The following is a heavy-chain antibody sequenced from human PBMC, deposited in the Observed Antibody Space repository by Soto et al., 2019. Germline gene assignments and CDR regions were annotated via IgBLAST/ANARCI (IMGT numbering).Heavy chain of an antibody. CDR1: GYTLTELS. D-gene: IGHD3-10*01. J-gene: IGHJ6*02. CDR2: FDPEDGET. V-gene: IGHV1-24*01. Sequence: ASVKVSCKVSGYTLTELSMHWVRQAPGKGLEWMGGFDPEDGETIYAQKFQGRVTMTEDTSTDTAYMELSSLRSEDTAVYYCATDTRTVTMVRDPTVGYYYYGMDVWGQGXTVTVS. CDR3: ATDTRTVTMVRDPTVGYYYYGMDV.